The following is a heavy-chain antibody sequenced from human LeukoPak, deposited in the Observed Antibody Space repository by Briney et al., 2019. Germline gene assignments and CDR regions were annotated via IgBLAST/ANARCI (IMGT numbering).Heavy chain of an antibody. V-gene: IGHV1-46*01. CDR2: INPSGGST. CDR1: GYTFTSYY. Sequence: ASVKVSCKASGYTFTSYYMHWVRQAPGQGLEWMGIINPSGGSTSYAQKFQGRVTMTRDMSTSTVYMELSSLRSEDTAVYYCARDRVSYYYDSSGYYVDAFGIWGQGTMVTVSS. J-gene: IGHJ3*02. CDR3: ARDRVSYYYDSSGYYVDAFGI. D-gene: IGHD3-22*01.